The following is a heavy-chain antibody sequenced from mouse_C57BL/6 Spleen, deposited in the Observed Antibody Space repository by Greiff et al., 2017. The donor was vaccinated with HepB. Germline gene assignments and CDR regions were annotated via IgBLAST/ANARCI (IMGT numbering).Heavy chain of an antibody. Sequence: QVQLKESGPELVKPGASVKISCKASGYAFSSSWMNWVKQRPGKGLEWIGRIYPGDGDTNYNGKFKGKATLTADKSSSTAYMQLSSLTSEDSAVYCCARLIVRGGFAYWGQGTLVTVSA. J-gene: IGHJ3*01. D-gene: IGHD2-14*01. CDR3: ARLIVRGGFAY. CDR2: IYPGDGDT. CDR1: GYAFSSSW. V-gene: IGHV1-82*01.